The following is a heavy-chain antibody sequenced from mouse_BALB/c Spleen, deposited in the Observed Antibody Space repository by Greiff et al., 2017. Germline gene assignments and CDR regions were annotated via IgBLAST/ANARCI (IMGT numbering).Heavy chain of an antibody. CDR2: IYPYNGGT. CDR3: ARDDGYFWDY. CDR1: GYTFTDYN. D-gene: IGHD2-3*01. J-gene: IGHJ4*01. V-gene: IGHV1S29*02. Sequence: EVMLVESGPELVKPGASVKISCKASGYTFTDYNMHWVKQSHGKSLEWIGYIYPYNGGTGYNQKFKSKATLTVDNSSSTAYMELRSLTSEDSAVYYCARDDGYFWDYWGQGTSVTVSS.